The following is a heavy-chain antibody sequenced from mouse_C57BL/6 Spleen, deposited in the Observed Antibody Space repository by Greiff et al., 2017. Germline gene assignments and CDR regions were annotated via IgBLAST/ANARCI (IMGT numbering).Heavy chain of an antibody. V-gene: IGHV6-3*01. CDR1: GFTFSNYW. Sequence: EVQGVESGGGLVQPGGSMKLSCVASGFTFSNYWMNWVRQSPEKGLEWVAQIRLKSDNYATHYAESVKGRFTISRDDSKSSVYLQMNNLRAEDTGIYYCTSITTVEYYFDYWGQGTTLTVSS. CDR3: TSITTVEYYFDY. J-gene: IGHJ2*01. D-gene: IGHD1-1*01. CDR2: IRLKSDNYAT.